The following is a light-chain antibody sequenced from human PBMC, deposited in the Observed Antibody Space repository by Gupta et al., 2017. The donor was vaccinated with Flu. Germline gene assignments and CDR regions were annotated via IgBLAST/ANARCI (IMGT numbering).Light chain of an antibody. V-gene: IGKV3-20*01. CDR1: QTIAKDD. Sequence: EIVLTQSPGTLSLSPGERATLSCRASQTIAKDDLSWYQQKPGQAPRLLIYDIFNRATGIPERFSGSGSGTDFTLTIDRLEPEDFAMYYCQQHGGSPLFTFGPGTKVEI. J-gene: IGKJ3*01. CDR3: QQHGGSPLFT. CDR2: DIF.